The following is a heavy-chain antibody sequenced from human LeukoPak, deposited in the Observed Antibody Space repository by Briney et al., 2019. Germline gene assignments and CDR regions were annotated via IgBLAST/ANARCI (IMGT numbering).Heavy chain of an antibody. Sequence: GASLRLSCAASGFTFSNHAMSWVRQAPGKGLEWVSAITGSGGNTYYADSVKGRFTISRDNSKNTVFLQMNSLRAEDTAVYYCAKWGDYDVLTGYYVSDYWGQGTLVTGSS. CDR1: GFTFSNHA. CDR2: ITGSGGNT. V-gene: IGHV3-23*01. D-gene: IGHD3-9*01. CDR3: AKWGDYDVLTGYYVSDY. J-gene: IGHJ4*02.